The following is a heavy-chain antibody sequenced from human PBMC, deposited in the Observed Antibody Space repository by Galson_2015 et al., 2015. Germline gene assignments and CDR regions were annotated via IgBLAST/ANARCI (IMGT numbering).Heavy chain of an antibody. J-gene: IGHJ3*02. Sequence: SVKVSCKASGYTFTSYYMHWVRQAPGQGLEWMGIINPSGGSTSYAQKFQGRVTMTRDTSTSTVYMELSSLRSEDTAVYYCARELGRDGYKDAFDIWGQGTMVTVSS. CDR3: ARELGRDGYKDAFDI. CDR1: GYTFTSYY. D-gene: IGHD5-24*01. V-gene: IGHV1-46*01. CDR2: INPSGGST.